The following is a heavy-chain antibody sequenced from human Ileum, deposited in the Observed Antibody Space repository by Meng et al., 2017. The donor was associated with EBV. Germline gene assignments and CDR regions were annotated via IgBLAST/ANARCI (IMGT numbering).Heavy chain of an antibody. Sequence: PEGGHRTLKPSTTPSPTWTFSGGSISRGDYSWSWIRQPPGKGLEWIGYIYYSGSTYYNPSLKSRVTISVDTSKNQFSLKLSSVTAADTAVYYCARGYYDSSGYGYWYFDLWGRGTLVTVSS. V-gene: IGHV4-30-4*01. J-gene: IGHJ2*01. D-gene: IGHD3-22*01. CDR2: IYYSGST. CDR3: ARGYYDSSGYGYWYFDL. CDR1: GGSISRGDYS.